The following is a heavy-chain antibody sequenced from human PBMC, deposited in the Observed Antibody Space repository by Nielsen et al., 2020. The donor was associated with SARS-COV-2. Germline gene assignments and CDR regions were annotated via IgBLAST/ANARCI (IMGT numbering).Heavy chain of an antibody. CDR3: TRGVGGWFDP. CDR2: IGAAGDT. J-gene: IGHJ5*02. V-gene: IGHV3-13*01. CDR1: GFTFDDYG. D-gene: IGHD3-10*01. Sequence: GGSLRLSCAASGFTFDDYGMSWVRQAAGKGLEWVSSIGAAGDTFYAGSVRGRFTISREDVENSLHLQMNSLRAGDMAVYFCTRGVGGWFDPWGQGTLVTVSS.